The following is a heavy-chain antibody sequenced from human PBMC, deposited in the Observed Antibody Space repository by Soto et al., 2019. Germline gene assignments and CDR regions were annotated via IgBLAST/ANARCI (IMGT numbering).Heavy chain of an antibody. CDR1: GGSFSGYY. D-gene: IGHD3-3*01. Sequence: SETLSLTCSVYGGSFSGYYWSWIRPPPGKGLEWIGYIYHSGSTNYNPSLKSRVTISVDTSKNQFSLKLSSVTAADTAVYYCARSFGAYYDFWSGTDPYYYMDVWGKGTTVTVSS. J-gene: IGHJ6*03. V-gene: IGHV4-34*01. CDR3: ARSFGAYYDFWSGTDPYYYMDV. CDR2: IYHSGST.